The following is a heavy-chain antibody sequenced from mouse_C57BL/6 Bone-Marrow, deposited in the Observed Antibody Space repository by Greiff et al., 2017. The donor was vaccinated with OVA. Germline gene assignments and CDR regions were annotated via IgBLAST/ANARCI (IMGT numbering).Heavy chain of an antibody. CDR3: ARLTGTEDWYFDV. D-gene: IGHD4-1*01. Sequence: VQLQQSGAELARPGASVKLSCKASGYTFTSYGISWVKQRTGQGLEWIGEIYPRSGNTYYNEKFKGKATLTADKSSSTAYMELRSLTSEDSAVYFCARLTGTEDWYFDVWGTGTTVTVSS. J-gene: IGHJ1*03. CDR1: GYTFTSYG. V-gene: IGHV1-81*01. CDR2: IYPRSGNT.